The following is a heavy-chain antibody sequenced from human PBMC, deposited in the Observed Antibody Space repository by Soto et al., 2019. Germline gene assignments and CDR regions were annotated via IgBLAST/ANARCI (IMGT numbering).Heavy chain of an antibody. CDR2: IGGSGTTI. D-gene: IGHD3-10*01. V-gene: IGHV3-23*01. CDR3: ARDRGLPDSFDI. CDR1: GFPFSAYA. J-gene: IGHJ3*02. Sequence: PGGSLRLSCVASGFPFSAYAMNWVRQTPGKGLEWVCGIGGSGTTIYCADSVKGRFTISRDNAKNTLYLQMNSLRVEDTAVYFCARDRGLPDSFDIWGQGTMVTVSS.